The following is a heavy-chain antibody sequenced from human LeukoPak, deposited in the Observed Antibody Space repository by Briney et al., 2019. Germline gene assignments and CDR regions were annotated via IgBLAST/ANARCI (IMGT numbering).Heavy chain of an antibody. D-gene: IGHD3-22*01. V-gene: IGHV3-64*01. Sequence: GGSLRLSCAASGFTFSSYAMHWVRQAPGKGLEYVSAISSNGGSTYYANSVKGRFTISGDNSKNTLYLQMGSLRAEDMAVYYCARVSDYYDSSGYYWRYYYYGTDVWGQGTTVTVSS. CDR2: ISSNGGST. CDR1: GFTFSSYA. J-gene: IGHJ6*02. CDR3: ARVSDYYDSSGYYWRYYYYGTDV.